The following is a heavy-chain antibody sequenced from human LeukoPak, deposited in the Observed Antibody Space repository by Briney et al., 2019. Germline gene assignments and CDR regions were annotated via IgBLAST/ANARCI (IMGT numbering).Heavy chain of an antibody. J-gene: IGHJ4*02. D-gene: IGHD2-21*02. CDR1: GFTFSNYA. V-gene: IGHV3-23*01. CDR2: ITDRLDEV. Sequence: GGSLRLSCAASGFTFSNYAMSWVRQAPGKGLEWVSGITDRLDEVYYADSVKGRFTISRDNPKNTLYLEMNSLRAEDTAVYYCAGLPPHRPLDYWGQGTLVTVSS. CDR3: AGLPPHRPLDY.